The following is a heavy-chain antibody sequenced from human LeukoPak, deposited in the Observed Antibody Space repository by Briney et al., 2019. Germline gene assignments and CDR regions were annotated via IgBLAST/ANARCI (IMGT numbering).Heavy chain of an antibody. Sequence: ASVKVSCKASGYTFSNYGISWVRQAPGQGLEWMGWVSVHTGNTYYAQKFQAGVTMTTDTSTTTAYMELRSLRSDDTAVYYCAKDRGWQYADYETVAIEHWGQGTLVTVSS. CDR2: VSVHTGNT. J-gene: IGHJ4*02. CDR1: GYTFSNYG. D-gene: IGHD4-17*01. CDR3: AKDRGWQYADYETVAIEH. V-gene: IGHV1-18*01.